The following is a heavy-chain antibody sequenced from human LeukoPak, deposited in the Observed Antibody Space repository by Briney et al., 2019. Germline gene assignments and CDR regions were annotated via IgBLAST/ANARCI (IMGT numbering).Heavy chain of an antibody. CDR3: ARGPLPDY. CDR1: GFTFSSYG. J-gene: IGHJ4*02. Sequence: GGTLRLSCAASGFTFSSYGMSWVRQAPGKGLEWVSAISGSGSSTYYAASVKGRFTISRDNAKNSLYLQMNSLRAEDTAVYYCARGPLPDYWGQGTLVTVSS. CDR2: ISGSGSST. V-gene: IGHV3-23*01.